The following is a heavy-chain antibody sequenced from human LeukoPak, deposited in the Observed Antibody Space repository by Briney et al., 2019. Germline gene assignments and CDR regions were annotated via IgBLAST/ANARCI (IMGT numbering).Heavy chain of an antibody. CDR3: ARGFDAHNAFDI. V-gene: IGHV4-39*07. CDR1: GGSISSSSYY. J-gene: IGHJ3*02. D-gene: IGHD3-9*01. Sequence: KPSETLSLTCTVSGGSISSSSYYWGWIRQPPGKGLEWIGSIYYSGSTYYNPSLKSRVTISVDTSKNQFSLKLSSVTAADTAVYYCARGFDAHNAFDIWGQGTMVTVSS. CDR2: IYYSGST.